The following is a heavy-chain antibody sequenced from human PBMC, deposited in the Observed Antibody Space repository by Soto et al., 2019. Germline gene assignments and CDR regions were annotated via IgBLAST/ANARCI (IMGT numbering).Heavy chain of an antibody. CDR2: ISSSSSTI. V-gene: IGHV3-48*01. J-gene: IGHJ6*02. CDR1: GFTFSSYS. Sequence: EVQLVESGGGLVQPGGSLRLSCAASGFTFSSYSMNWVRQAPGKGLEWVSYISSSSSTIYYADSVKGRFTISRDNAKNSLYLEMNSLRAEDTAVYYCARYGYCSSTRCYGNYYYYYGMDVWGQGTTVTVSS. CDR3: ARYGYCSSTRCYGNYYYYYGMDV. D-gene: IGHD2-2*03.